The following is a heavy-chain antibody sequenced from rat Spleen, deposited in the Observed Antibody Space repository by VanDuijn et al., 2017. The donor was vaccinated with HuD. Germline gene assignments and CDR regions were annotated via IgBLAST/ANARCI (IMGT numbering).Heavy chain of an antibody. V-gene: IGHV3-1*01. D-gene: IGHD1-11*01. Sequence: EVQLRESGPGLVKPSQSLSLTCSVTGYSITSNYWGWNRKFPGNKMEWIGHISYSGSTSYNPSLKSRISITRDTSKNQFFLQLNSVTTEDTATYYCATDYFGGYVLDAWGQGTSVTVSS. CDR2: ISYSGST. J-gene: IGHJ4*01. CDR1: GYSITSNY. CDR3: ATDYFGGYVLDA.